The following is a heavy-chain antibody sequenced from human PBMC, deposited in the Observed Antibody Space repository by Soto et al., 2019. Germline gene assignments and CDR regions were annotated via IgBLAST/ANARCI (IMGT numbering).Heavy chain of an antibody. Sequence: ASVKVACKGSGYSFTSYYMHWVRQAPGQGLEWMGIINPSGGSPSYAQKFQGRVTMTRDTSTSTVYMELTSLTSDDTAVYYCAREPSIAAVGIPLYSYYYMDVWGEGTAVTVSS. D-gene: IGHD6-13*01. V-gene: IGHV1-46*01. CDR3: AREPSIAAVGIPLYSYYYMDV. CDR1: GYSFTSYY. J-gene: IGHJ6*03. CDR2: INPSGGSP.